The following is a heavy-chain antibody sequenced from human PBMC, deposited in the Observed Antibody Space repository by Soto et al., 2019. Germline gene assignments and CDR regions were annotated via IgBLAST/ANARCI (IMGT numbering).Heavy chain of an antibody. Sequence: GGSLRLSCAASGFTFSSNSMTWVRQAPGRGLEWVSSISGGGGTIYYADSVKGRFTISRDNSKNTLFLQMYSLRADDTAVYYCASGGLLSKKFDPWGQGTLATVSS. CDR1: GFTFSSNS. J-gene: IGHJ5*02. V-gene: IGHV3-23*01. CDR3: ASGGLLSKKFDP. D-gene: IGHD3-16*01. CDR2: ISGGGGTI.